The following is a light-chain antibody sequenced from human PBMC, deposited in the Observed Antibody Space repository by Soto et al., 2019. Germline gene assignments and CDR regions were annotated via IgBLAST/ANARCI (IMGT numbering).Light chain of an antibody. CDR2: STS. V-gene: IGLV8-61*01. CDR1: SGSVSTANN. Sequence: QTVVTQESSFSVSPGGTVTLTCVLISGSVSTANNPNWYQQTPGQAPRTLIYSTSTRSSGVPDRFSGSILGNKAALTITGAQADDESDYYCALFMGNGISVFGTGTKGHRP. CDR3: ALFMGNGISV. J-gene: IGLJ1*01.